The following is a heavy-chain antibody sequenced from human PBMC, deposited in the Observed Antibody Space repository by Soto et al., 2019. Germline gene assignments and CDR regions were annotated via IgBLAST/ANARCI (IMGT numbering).Heavy chain of an antibody. CDR3: ARQYYYDSRAYYYLGY. Sequence: GGSLRLSCAASGFRFSDYYMSWIRQAPGKGLEWVSYISTTGDTIYYADSVKGRFTISRDNAKNSLYLQMNSLRAEDTAVYYCARQYYYDSRAYYYLGYWGQGTLVTVSS. J-gene: IGHJ4*02. V-gene: IGHV3-11*01. CDR1: GFRFSDYY. CDR2: ISTTGDTI. D-gene: IGHD3-22*01.